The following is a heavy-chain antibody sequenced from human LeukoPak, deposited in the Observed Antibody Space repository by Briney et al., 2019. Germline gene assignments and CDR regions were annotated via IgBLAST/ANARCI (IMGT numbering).Heavy chain of an antibody. J-gene: IGHJ4*02. CDR2: IIPIFGTA. CDR1: GGTFSSYA. Sequence: SVRVSCKASGGTFSSYAISWVRQAPGQGLEWMGGIIPIFGTANYAQKFQGGVTITADESTSTAYMELSSLRSEDTAVYYCARDKAAVYFDYWGQGTLVTVSS. CDR3: ARDKAAVYFDY. V-gene: IGHV1-69*13. D-gene: IGHD6-13*01.